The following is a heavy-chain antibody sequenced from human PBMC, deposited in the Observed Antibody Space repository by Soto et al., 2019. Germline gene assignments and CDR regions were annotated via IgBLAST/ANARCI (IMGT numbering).Heavy chain of an antibody. Sequence: SVKVSCKASGGTFSSYAISWVRQAPGQGLEWMGGIIPIFGTANYAQKFQGRVTITADESTSTAYMELSSLRSEDTAAYYCARSCPPGGSCYTGEHNWFDPWGQGTLVTVYS. V-gene: IGHV1-69*13. CDR2: IIPIFGTA. CDR3: ARSCPPGGSCYTGEHNWFDP. CDR1: GGTFSSYA. J-gene: IGHJ5*02. D-gene: IGHD2-15*01.